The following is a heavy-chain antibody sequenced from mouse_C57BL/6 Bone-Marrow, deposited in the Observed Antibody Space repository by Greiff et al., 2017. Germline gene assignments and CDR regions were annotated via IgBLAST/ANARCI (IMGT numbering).Heavy chain of an antibody. CDR3: GRGRESPDYFDY. Sequence: QVQLQQPGAELVKPGASVKLSCKASGYTFTSYWITWVQQRPGQGLEWIGDIYPGSGSTNYNEKFKSKATLSVDTSSSTACMQLSSRTSEDSAVECCGRGRESPDYFDYWGQGTTLTVSS. J-gene: IGHJ2*01. CDR2: IYPGSGST. V-gene: IGHV1-55*01. CDR1: GYTFTSYW.